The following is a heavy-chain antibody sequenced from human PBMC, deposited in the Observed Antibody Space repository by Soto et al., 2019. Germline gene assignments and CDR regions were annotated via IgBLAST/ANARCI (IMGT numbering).Heavy chain of an antibody. Sequence: ASVKVSCKASGYTFTGYYIHWVRQAPGQGLERMGWINPNSGGTNYAQKFQGWVTMTRDTSISTAYMELSRLTSDDTAVCYCATACRDGYNCLDYWGQGTLVTVSS. J-gene: IGHJ4*02. CDR1: GYTFTGYY. D-gene: IGHD5-12*01. CDR3: ATACRDGYNCLDY. CDR2: INPNSGGT. V-gene: IGHV1-2*04.